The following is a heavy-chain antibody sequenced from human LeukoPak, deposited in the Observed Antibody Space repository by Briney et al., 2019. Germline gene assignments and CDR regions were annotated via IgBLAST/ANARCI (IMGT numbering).Heavy chain of an antibody. Sequence: SETLSLTCAVYGGSFSGYYWSWIRQPPGKGLEWIGEIDHSGSTNYNPSLKSRVTISVDTSKNQFSLKLSSVTAADTAVYYRARRRRLRDTYYYYYGMDVWGQGTTVTVSS. CDR1: GGSFSGYY. D-gene: IGHD3-3*01. CDR2: IDHSGST. V-gene: IGHV4-34*01. J-gene: IGHJ6*02. CDR3: ARRRRLRDTYYYYYGMDV.